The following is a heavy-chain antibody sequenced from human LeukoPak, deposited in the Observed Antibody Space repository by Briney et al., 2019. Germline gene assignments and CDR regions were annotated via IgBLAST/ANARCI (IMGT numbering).Heavy chain of an antibody. Sequence: GGSLRLSCEASGFTFSSYGIHWVRQAPGKGLEWVAFIRYDGSNKYYADSVKGRFTISRDNSKNTLYLQMNSLRAEDTAVYYCALQRGYYDSSDYYFDYWGQGTLVTVSS. CDR1: GFTFSSYG. V-gene: IGHV3-30*02. CDR2: IRYDGSNK. CDR3: ALQRGYYDSSDYYFDY. D-gene: IGHD3-22*01. J-gene: IGHJ4*02.